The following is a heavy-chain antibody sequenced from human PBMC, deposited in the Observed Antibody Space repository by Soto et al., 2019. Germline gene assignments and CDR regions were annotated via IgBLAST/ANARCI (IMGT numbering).Heavy chain of an antibody. Sequence: EVQLVESGGGLVQPGGSLRLSCAVSGFIFNDYWMTWVRQAPGKGLEWVATISPEGSEKYYADSLKGRFTVSRDNTKKSLYLPMIRPRAEDPALYYCVRARIDYWGRGTLISVSS. CDR2: ISPEGSEK. J-gene: IGHJ4*02. V-gene: IGHV3-7*03. CDR1: GFIFNDYW. CDR3: VRARIDY.